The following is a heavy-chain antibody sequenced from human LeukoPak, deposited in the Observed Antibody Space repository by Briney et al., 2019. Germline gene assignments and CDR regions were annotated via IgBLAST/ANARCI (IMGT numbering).Heavy chain of an antibody. CDR2: IIPIFGTA. D-gene: IGHD4-17*01. CDR3: AIDWGYGDYYFDY. CDR1: GYTFTSYA. J-gene: IGHJ4*02. V-gene: IGHV1-69*06. Sequence: GASVTVSFKASGYTFTSYAISWVRQAPGQGLEWMGGIIPIFGTANYAQKFQGRVTITADKSTSTAYMELSSLRSEDTAVYYCAIDWGYGDYYFDYWGQGTLVTVSS.